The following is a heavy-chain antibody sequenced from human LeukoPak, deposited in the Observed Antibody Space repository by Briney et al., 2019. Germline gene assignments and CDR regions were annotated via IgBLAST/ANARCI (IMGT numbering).Heavy chain of an antibody. CDR1: GFTFSSYA. Sequence: PGGSLRLSCAASGFTFSSYAMSWVRQAPGKGLEWVSAISGSGGSTYYADSVKGRFTISRDNFKNTLYLQMNSLRAEDTAVYYCAKGKGEYYDILTGGYFDYWGQGTLVTVSS. V-gene: IGHV3-23*01. CDR3: AKGKGEYYDILTGGYFDY. CDR2: ISGSGGST. D-gene: IGHD3-9*01. J-gene: IGHJ4*02.